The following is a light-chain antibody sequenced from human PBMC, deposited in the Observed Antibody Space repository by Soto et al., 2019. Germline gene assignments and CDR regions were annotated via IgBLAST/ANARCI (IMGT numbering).Light chain of an antibody. Sequence: EFVLTQSPGTLSLSPGERATLSCRASQSVSATYLAWYQQKPGQAPRLLIYAASSRATGVPDRFSGSGSGTDFTLTISRLEPEDFAVYYCQHYVTSPLTFGGGTKV. V-gene: IGKV3-20*01. CDR3: QHYVTSPLT. CDR1: QSVSATY. J-gene: IGKJ4*01. CDR2: AAS.